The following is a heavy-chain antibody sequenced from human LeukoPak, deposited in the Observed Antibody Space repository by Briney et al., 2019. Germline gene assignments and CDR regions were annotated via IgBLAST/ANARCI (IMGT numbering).Heavy chain of an antibody. V-gene: IGHV6-1*01. D-gene: IGHD2-15*01. CDR3: ARDQSCGGSCYSGFVWFDP. Sequence: SQTLSLTCAISGDSVSSNSAAWNWIRQSPSRGLEWLGRTYYRSKWYNDYAVSVKSRITINPDTPKNQFSLQLNSVTPEDTAVYYCARDQSCGGSCYSGFVWFDPWGQGTLVTVSS. CDR1: GDSVSSNSAA. J-gene: IGHJ5*02. CDR2: TYYRSKWYN.